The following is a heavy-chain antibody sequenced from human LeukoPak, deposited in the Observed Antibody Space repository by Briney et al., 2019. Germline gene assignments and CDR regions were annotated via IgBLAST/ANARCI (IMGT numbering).Heavy chain of an antibody. CDR3: ARVGATVYGYFDY. J-gene: IGHJ4*02. CDR2: ISGSGGST. V-gene: IGHV3-23*01. D-gene: IGHD1-26*01. Sequence: PGGSLRLSCAASGFTFSSYAMHWVRQAPGKGLEWVSAISGSGGSTYYADSVKGRFTISRDNSKNTLYLQMNSLRAEDTAVYYCARVGATVYGYFDYWGQGTLVTVSS. CDR1: GFTFSSYA.